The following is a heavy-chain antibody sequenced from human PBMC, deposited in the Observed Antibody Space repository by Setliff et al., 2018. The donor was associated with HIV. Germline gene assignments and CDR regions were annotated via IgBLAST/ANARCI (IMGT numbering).Heavy chain of an antibody. CDR2: IYYSGST. CDR3: ARDVP. Sequence: PSETLSLTCAVSGFSISSGYCWGWVRQPPGKGLEWIGYIYYSGSTNYNPSLKSRVTMSVDTSKNQFSLKLSSVTAADTAVYYCARDVPWGQGTLVTVSS. J-gene: IGHJ4*02. V-gene: IGHV4-28*03. CDR1: GFSISSGYC.